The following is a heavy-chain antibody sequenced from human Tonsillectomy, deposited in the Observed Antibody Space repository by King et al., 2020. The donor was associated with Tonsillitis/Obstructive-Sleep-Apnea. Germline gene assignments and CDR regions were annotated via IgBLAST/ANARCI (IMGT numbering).Heavy chain of an antibody. CDR3: ARLVLGYCSSTSCYMVKQVPGGVDY. V-gene: IGHV1-8*01. CDR2: MNPNSGNT. J-gene: IGHJ4*02. D-gene: IGHD2-2*02. CDR1: GYTFTSYD. Sequence: QLVQSGAEVKKPGASVKVSCKASGYTFTSYDINWVRQAPGQGLERMGWMNPNSGNTGYAQKFQGGVTMTRNTYISTAYMELSSLRSEDTAVYYCARLVLGYCSSTSCYMVKQVPGGVDYWGQGTLVTGSS.